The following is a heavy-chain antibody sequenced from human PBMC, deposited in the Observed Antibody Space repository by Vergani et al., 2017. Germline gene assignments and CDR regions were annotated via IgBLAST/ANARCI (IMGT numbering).Heavy chain of an antibody. CDR3: ARIRDSSGYYTGFDY. V-gene: IGHV4-61*01. J-gene: IGHJ4*02. D-gene: IGHD3-22*01. CDR2: IYYSGST. CDR1: GGSISSGSYY. Sequence: QVQLQESGPGLVKPSQTLSLTCTVSGGSISSGSYYWSWIRQPPGKGLEWIGYIYYSGSTNYNPSLKSRVTISVDTSKNQFSLKLSSVTAADTAVYYCARIRDSSGYYTGFDYWGQGTLVTVSS.